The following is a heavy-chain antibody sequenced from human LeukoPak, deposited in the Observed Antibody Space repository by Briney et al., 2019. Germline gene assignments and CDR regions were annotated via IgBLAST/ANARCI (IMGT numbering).Heavy chain of an antibody. J-gene: IGHJ4*02. CDR2: IYYSGST. D-gene: IGHD1-7*01. CDR3: ARVGGLELRIGQAYFDY. V-gene: IGHV4-39*07. CDR1: GGSISSSSYY. Sequence: LETLSLTCTVSGGSISSSSYYWGWIRQPPGKGLEWIGSIYYSGSTYYNPSLKSRVTISVDTSRNQFSLKLSSVTAADTAVYYCARVGGLELRIGQAYFDYWGQGTLVTVSS.